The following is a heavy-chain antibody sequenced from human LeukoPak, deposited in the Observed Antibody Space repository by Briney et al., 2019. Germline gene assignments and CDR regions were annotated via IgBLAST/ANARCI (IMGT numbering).Heavy chain of an antibody. J-gene: IGHJ3*02. CDR1: GFTFSNYW. V-gene: IGHV3-7*01. Sequence: PGGSLRLSCAASGFTFSNYWMSWVRQAPGKGLEWEANIKQDGSEKYYVDSVKGRFTISRDNAKNSLYLQMNSLRAEDTAVFNCARQGVCWSGYYHAFDIWGQGTMVTVSS. CDR2: IKQDGSEK. D-gene: IGHD3-3*01. CDR3: ARQGVCWSGYYHAFDI.